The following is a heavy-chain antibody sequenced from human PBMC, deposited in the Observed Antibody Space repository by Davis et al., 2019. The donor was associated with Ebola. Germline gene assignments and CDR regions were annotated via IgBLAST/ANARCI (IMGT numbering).Heavy chain of an antibody. J-gene: IGHJ4*02. CDR2: ISSSSSYT. D-gene: IGHD2-21*01. CDR3: ARSLMGLFGY. V-gene: IGHV3-21*05. Sequence: GESLKISCAASGFTFSSYSMNWVRQAPGKGLEWVSYISSSSSYTNYADSVKGRFTISRDNAKNSLYLQMNSLRAEDTAVYYCARSLMGLFGYWGQGTLVTVSS. CDR1: GFTFSSYS.